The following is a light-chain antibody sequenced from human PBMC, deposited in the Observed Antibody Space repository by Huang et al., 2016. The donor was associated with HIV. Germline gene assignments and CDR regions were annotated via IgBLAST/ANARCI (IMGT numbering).Light chain of an antibody. CDR2: GAS. V-gene: IGKV3-15*01. Sequence: EIVMTQSPATLSVSPGERATLSCRASQSVSSNVAWYQQKPGQAPRLLIYGASTRATGIPARFRGSGSGTEFTLTISSLQSEDFAVYYCQQYNNWPNTFGQGTKLEIK. CDR1: QSVSSN. J-gene: IGKJ2*01. CDR3: QQYNNWPNT.